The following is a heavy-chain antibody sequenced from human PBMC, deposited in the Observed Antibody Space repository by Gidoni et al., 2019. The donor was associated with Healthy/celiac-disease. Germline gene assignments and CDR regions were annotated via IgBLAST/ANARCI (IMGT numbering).Heavy chain of an antibody. Sequence: EVQLLASGRGLVQPGGSLRLSCAASGFTFSSYAMSWVRQAPGKGLEWVSAISGSGGSTYYADSVKGRFTISRDNSKNTLYLQMNSLRAEDTAVYYCAKDLSYDYGGISADYWGQGTLVTVSS. CDR3: AKDLSYDYGGISADY. D-gene: IGHD4-17*01. V-gene: IGHV3-23*01. CDR1: GFTFSSYA. J-gene: IGHJ4*02. CDR2: ISGSGGST.